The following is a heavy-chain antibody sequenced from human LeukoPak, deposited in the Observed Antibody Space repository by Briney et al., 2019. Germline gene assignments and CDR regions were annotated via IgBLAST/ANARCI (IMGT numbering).Heavy chain of an antibody. CDR1: GGTFSSYA. D-gene: IGHD2-15*01. Sequence: SVKVSCKASGGTFSSYAISWVRQAPGQGLEWMGRIIRIFGTEHFEQKFQDRDTIITDDSTSTAYLELSSLRSDDTAVYYCSRDPPYCNGGSCLKFDYWGQGTLVTVSS. CDR3: SRDPPYCNGGSCLKFDY. J-gene: IGHJ4*02. V-gene: IGHV1-69*05. CDR2: IIRIFGTE.